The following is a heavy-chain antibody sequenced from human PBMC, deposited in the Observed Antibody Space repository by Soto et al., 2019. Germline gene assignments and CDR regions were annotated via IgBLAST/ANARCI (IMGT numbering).Heavy chain of an antibody. J-gene: IGHJ6*02. Sequence: NLSYTHSLTCSVYMPSFSGYYWSWIRQPPGKGLEWIGEINHSGSTNYNPSLKSRVTISVDTSKNQFSLKLSSVTAADTAVYYCARGSRICNVIDVWGQWTTVT. CDR1: MPSFSGYY. CDR2: INHSGST. V-gene: IGHV4-34*01. CDR3: ARGSRICNVIDV.